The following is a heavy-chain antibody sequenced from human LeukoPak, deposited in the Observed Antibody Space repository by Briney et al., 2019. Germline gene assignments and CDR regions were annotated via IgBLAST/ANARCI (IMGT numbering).Heavy chain of an antibody. CDR3: ARVRSPSTYYDYVWGSYKDYFDY. Sequence: ASVKVSCKASGGTFSSYAISWVRQAPGQGLEWMGGIIPIFGTANYAQKLQGRVTMTTDTSTSTAYMGLRSLRSDDTAVYYCARVRSPSTYYDYVWGSYKDYFDYWGQGTLVTVSS. CDR1: GGTFSSYA. CDR2: IIPIFGTA. V-gene: IGHV1-69*05. J-gene: IGHJ4*02. D-gene: IGHD3-16*01.